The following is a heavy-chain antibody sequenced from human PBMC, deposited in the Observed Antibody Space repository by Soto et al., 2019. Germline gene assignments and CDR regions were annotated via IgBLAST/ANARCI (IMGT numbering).Heavy chain of an antibody. J-gene: IGHJ4*02. CDR1: GGSFSGYY. CDR2: INHSGST. CDR3: ARGSAAKDYYDSSGYYKKQFDY. D-gene: IGHD3-22*01. Sequence: PSETLSLTCAVYGGSFSGYYWSWIRQPPGKGLEWIGEINHSGSTNYNPSLKSRVTISVDTSKNQFSLKLSSVTAADTAVYYCARGSAAKDYYDSSGYYKKQFDYWGQGTLVTVS. V-gene: IGHV4-34*01.